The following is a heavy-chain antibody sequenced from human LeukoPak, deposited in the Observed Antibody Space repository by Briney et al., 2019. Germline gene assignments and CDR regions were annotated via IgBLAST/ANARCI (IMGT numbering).Heavy chain of an antibody. J-gene: IGHJ4*02. D-gene: IGHD6-6*01. Sequence: GGSLRLSCAASGFTFSSYSMNWVRQAPGNGVEWVSSISSSSSYIYYADSVKGRFTISRDNAKNSLYLQMNSLRAEDTAVYYCARAPWSSSSGSDYWGQGTLVTVSS. CDR3: ARAPWSSSSGSDY. CDR1: GFTFSSYS. V-gene: IGHV3-21*01. CDR2: ISSSSSYI.